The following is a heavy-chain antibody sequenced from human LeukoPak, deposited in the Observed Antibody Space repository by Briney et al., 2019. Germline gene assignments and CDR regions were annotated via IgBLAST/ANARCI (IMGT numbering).Heavy chain of an antibody. CDR1: GDFLNIYY. J-gene: IGHJ5*02. V-gene: IGHV4-59*01. Sequence: NTSETLSLTCTVSGDFLNIYYWTWIRQTPGKELEWIGFVASSGTSNYNPSLKSRVSISIDTSKNQFSLALTSVTPADTAVYYCARVVRGVVTSNWFGPWGQGTLVSVSS. D-gene: IGHD2-21*02. CDR3: ARVVRGVVTSNWFGP. CDR2: VASSGTS.